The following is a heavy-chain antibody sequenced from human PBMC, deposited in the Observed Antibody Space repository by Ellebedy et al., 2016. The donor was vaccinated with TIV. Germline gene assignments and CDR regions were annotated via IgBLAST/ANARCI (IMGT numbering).Heavy chain of an antibody. CDR3: AKPSIGHCISAVCYVFYD. CDR2: LSYDGSNE. D-gene: IGHD3-3*02. V-gene: IGHV3-30*18. CDR1: GFTFNSYA. J-gene: IGHJ4*02. Sequence: GESLKISCAAAGFTFNSYAMHWVRQAPGKGLEWVAALSYDGSNEYFAESVKGRFTISRDSSKNTLYLQMNSLGAEDTAVYYCAKPSIGHCISAVCYVFYDWGQGTQVTVSS.